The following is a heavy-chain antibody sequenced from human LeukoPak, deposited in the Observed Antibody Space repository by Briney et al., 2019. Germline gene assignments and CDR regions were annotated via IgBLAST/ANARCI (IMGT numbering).Heavy chain of an antibody. V-gene: IGHV5-51*01. Sequence: GESLKISCKGSGYSFTSYWIGWVRQMPGKGLEWMGIIYPGDSDTRYSPSFQGQVTISADKSISTAYLQWSSLKASDTAMYYCARHLNYYDSSGYFGLDAFDIWGQETMVTVSS. J-gene: IGHJ3*02. D-gene: IGHD3-22*01. CDR1: GYSFTSYW. CDR2: IYPGDSDT. CDR3: ARHLNYYDSSGYFGLDAFDI.